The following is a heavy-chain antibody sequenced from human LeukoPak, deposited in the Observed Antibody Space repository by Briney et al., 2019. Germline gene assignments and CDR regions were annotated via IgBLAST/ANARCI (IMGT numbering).Heavy chain of an antibody. Sequence: XRQAPXXGLEWXSVISGSGGSTYHADSVKGRFTISRDNSKDTLYLQMNSLRAEDTAVYYCAGSQGIVATIMGYWGQGTLVTVSS. J-gene: IGHJ4*02. CDR2: ISGSGGST. V-gene: IGHV3-23*01. CDR3: AGSQGIVATIMGY. D-gene: IGHD5-12*01.